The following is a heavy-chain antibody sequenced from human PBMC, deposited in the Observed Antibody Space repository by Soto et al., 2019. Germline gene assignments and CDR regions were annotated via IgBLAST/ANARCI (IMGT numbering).Heavy chain of an antibody. J-gene: IGHJ4*02. CDR1: GGSFSGYY. CDR3: ARGHHDYIWGSYRSHYFDY. Sequence: QVQLQQWGAGLLKPSETLSLTCAVYGGSFSGYYWSWIRQPPGKGLEWSGEINHSGSTNYNPSLKSRVTISVDTSKNQFSLKLSSVTAADTAVYYCARGHHDYIWGSYRSHYFDYWGQGTLVTVSS. CDR2: INHSGST. D-gene: IGHD3-16*02. V-gene: IGHV4-34*01.